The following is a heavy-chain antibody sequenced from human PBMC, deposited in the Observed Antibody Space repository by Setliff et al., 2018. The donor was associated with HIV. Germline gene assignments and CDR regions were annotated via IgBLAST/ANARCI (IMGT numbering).Heavy chain of an antibody. CDR1: GPSINIHY. Sequence: SETLSLTCTVSGPSINIHYWSWIRQSPGKGFEWIGYIYSTGSTNYNPSLQSRVTISMVAPRNQFSLKVTSVTAADTAVYYCAKGAGFYGDHTFDHWGQGRQVTVS. CDR3: AKGAGFYGDHTFDH. CDR2: IYSTGST. V-gene: IGHV4-59*11. J-gene: IGHJ4*02. D-gene: IGHD4-17*01.